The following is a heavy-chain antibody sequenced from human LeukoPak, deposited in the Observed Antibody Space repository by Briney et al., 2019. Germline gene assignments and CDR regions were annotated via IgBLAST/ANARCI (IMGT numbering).Heavy chain of an antibody. CDR1: GYTFIGYY. J-gene: IGHJ3*02. D-gene: IGHD5-24*01. V-gene: IGHV1-2*02. CDR2: INPGSGET. CDR3: ARIRDGYNDAYDI. Sequence: ASVKVSCKASGYTFIGYYMHWVRQAPGQGLEYMGWINPGSGETNYALKFQGRVTMTRDTSTSTVYMGLSSLRSEDTAVYYCARIRDGYNDAYDIWGQGTMVTVSS.